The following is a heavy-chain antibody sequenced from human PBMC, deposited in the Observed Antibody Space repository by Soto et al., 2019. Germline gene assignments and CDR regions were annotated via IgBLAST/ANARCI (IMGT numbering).Heavy chain of an antibody. CDR1: GGSISSGDYY. CDR3: ARRDSMIVVGQNAFDI. V-gene: IGHV4-30-4*01. J-gene: IGHJ3*02. D-gene: IGHD3-22*01. CDR2: IYYSGST. Sequence: PSETLSLTCTVSGGSISSGDYYWSWIRRPPGKGLEWIGYIYYSGSTYYNPSLKSRVTISVDTSKNQFSLKLSSVTAADTAVYYCARRDSMIVVGQNAFDIWGQGTMVTVSS.